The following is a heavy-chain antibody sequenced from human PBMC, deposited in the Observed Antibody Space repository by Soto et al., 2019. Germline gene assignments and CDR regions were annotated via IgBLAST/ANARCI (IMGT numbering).Heavy chain of an antibody. V-gene: IGHV3-21*01. J-gene: IGHJ4*02. Sequence: GGSLRLSCAASGFTFSSYSMNWVRQAPGKGLEWVSSISSSSSYIYYADSVKGRFTISRDNAKNSLYLQMNSLRAEDTAVYYCARKGAPDIVVVPAATFDYWGQGTLVTVSS. CDR2: ISSSSSYI. CDR3: ARKGAPDIVVVPAATFDY. CDR1: GFTFSSYS. D-gene: IGHD2-2*01.